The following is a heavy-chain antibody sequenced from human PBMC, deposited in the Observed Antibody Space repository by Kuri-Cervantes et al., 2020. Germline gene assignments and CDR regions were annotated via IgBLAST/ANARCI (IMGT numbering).Heavy chain of an antibody. J-gene: IGHJ3*01. V-gene: IGHV3-23*05. Sequence: CHADSVKGRFTISRDNSKNTLYLQMNSLRADDTAIYFCAKSSSWRTVAFDFWGQGTMVTVSS. D-gene: IGHD6-6*01. CDR3: AKSSSWRTVAFDF.